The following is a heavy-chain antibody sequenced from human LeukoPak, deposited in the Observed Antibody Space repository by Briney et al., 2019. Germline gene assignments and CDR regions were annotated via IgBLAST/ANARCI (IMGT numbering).Heavy chain of an antibody. J-gene: IGHJ6*03. V-gene: IGHV3-7*03. Sequence: GGSLRLSCAASGFTFSSYWMSWVRQAPGKGLEWVANIKQDGSEKYYVDSVKGRFTISRDNAKNSLYLKMNSLRAEDTAVYYCARAFGYSYGRDANYYYYMDVWGKGTTVTVSS. CDR2: IKQDGSEK. CDR1: GFTFSSYW. CDR3: ARAFGYSYGRDANYYYYMDV. D-gene: IGHD5-18*01.